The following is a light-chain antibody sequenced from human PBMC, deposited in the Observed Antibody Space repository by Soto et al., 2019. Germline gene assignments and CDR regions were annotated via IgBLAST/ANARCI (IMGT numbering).Light chain of an antibody. V-gene: IGLV2-8*01. Sequence: QSVLTQPPSASGSPGQSVTISCTGTSSDVGGYNFVSWYQHHPGKAPKLMIYEVSQRPSGVPDRFSGSKSGNTASLTVSGLQAEDEADYYCSTYGGSDNYVFGTGTKVTVL. CDR2: EVS. CDR1: SSDVGGYNF. CDR3: STYGGSDNYV. J-gene: IGLJ1*01.